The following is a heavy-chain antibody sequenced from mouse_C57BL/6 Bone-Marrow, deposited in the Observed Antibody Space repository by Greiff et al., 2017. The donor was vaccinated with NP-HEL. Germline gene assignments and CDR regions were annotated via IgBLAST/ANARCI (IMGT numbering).Heavy chain of an antibody. CDR2: IYPGSGNT. J-gene: IGHJ2*01. D-gene: IGHD2-4*01. Sequence: QVHVKQSGAELVRPGASVKLSCKASGYTFTDYYINWVKQRPGQGLEWIARIYPGSGNTYYNEKFKGKATLTAEKSSSTAYMQLSSLTSEDSAVYFCARSYDYDGQGYWGQGTTLTVSS. CDR1: GYTFTDYY. CDR3: ARSYDYDGQGY. V-gene: IGHV1-76*01.